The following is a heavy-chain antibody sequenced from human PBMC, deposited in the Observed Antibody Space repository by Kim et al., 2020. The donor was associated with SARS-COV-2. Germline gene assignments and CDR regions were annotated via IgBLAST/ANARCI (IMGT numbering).Heavy chain of an antibody. D-gene: IGHD2-2*01. V-gene: IGHV3-15*01. CDR1: GFTFSNAW. Sequence: GGSLRLSCAASGFTFSNAWMSWVRQAPGKGLEWVGRIKSKTDGGTTDYAAPVKGRFTISRDDSKNTLYLQMNSLKTEDTAVYYCTSCSHCGSTSCYLGCYWNYPLDYWGQGTLVTVSS. CDR2: IKSKTDGGTT. J-gene: IGHJ4*02. CDR3: TSCSHCGSTSCYLGCYWNYPLDY.